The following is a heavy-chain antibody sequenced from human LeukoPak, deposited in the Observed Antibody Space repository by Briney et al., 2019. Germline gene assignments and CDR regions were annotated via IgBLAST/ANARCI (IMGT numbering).Heavy chain of an antibody. J-gene: IGHJ6*02. D-gene: IGHD2-2*01. CDR2: IYHSGST. Sequence: SETLSLTCTVSGGSVSSGSYYWSWIRQPPGKGLEWIGEIYHSGSTNYNPSLKSRVTISVDKSKSQFSLKLSSVTAADTAVYYCARGIGYCSSTSCSAYYYYGMDVWGQGTTVTVSS. V-gene: IGHV4-61*01. CDR3: ARGIGYCSSTSCSAYYYYGMDV. CDR1: GGSVSSGSYY.